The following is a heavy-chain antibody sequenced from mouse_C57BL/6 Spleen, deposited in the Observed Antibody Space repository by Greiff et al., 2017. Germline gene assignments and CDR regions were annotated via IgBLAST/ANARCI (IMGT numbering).Heavy chain of an antibody. J-gene: IGHJ2*01. Sequence: VQLQQSGPELVKPGASVKISCKASGYAFSSPWMNWVKQRPGKGLEWIGRIYPGDGDTNYNGRFKGKATLTADKSSSTAYMQLSSLTSEDSAVYFCARKEVDDSNVDYWGQGTTLTVSS. CDR3: ARKEVDDSNVDY. V-gene: IGHV1-82*01. CDR1: GYAFSSPW. CDR2: IYPGDGDT. D-gene: IGHD2-4*01.